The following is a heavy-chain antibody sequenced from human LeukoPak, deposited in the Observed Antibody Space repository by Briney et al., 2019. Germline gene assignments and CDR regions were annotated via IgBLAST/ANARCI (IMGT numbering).Heavy chain of an antibody. CDR2: ISAYNGNT. V-gene: IGHV1-18*01. J-gene: IGHJ4*02. CDR3: AGSLQGYNGFDY. CDR1: GYTFTSYG. Sequence: PVASVKVSCKASGYTFTSYGISWVRQAPGQGLEWMGWISAYNGNTNYAQKLQGRVTMTTDTSTSTAYMELRSLRSDGTAVYYCAGSLQGYNGFDYWGQGTLVTVSS. D-gene: IGHD1-26*01.